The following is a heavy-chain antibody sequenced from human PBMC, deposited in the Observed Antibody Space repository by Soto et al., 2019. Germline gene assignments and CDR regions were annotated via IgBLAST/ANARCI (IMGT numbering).Heavy chain of an antibody. J-gene: IGHJ6*01. D-gene: IGHD3-10*01. CDR2: IYNEGNT. CDR3: VRPVPSGRNYGMDV. Sequence: EVQLVESGGGLIQPGWSLKLSCAASGLTVSANYMSWVRQAPGKGLEWVSVIYNEGNTYYADSVKGRFAISRDASKNALYLHMDSLRAEDTAVYYCVRPVPSGRNYGMDVWGQGTTVTVSS. V-gene: IGHV3-53*01. CDR1: GLTVSANY.